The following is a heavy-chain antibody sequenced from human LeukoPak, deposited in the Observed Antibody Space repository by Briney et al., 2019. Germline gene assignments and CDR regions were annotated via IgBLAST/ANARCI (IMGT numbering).Heavy chain of an antibody. D-gene: IGHD3-22*01. J-gene: IGHJ5*02. CDR3: ARRYYDSSGYNWFDP. V-gene: IGHV1-69*06. CDR2: IIPIFGTA. CDR1: GYTFTSYG. Sequence: KVSCKASGYTFTSYGITWVRQAPGQGLEWMGGIIPIFGTANYAQKFQGRVTITADKSTSTAYMELSSLRSEDTAVYYCARRYYDSSGYNWFDPWGQGTLVTVSS.